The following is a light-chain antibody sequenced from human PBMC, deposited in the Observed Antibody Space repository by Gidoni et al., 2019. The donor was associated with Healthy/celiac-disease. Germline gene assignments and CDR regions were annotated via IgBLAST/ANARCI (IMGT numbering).Light chain of an antibody. CDR2: WAS. Sequence: DIVMTQSPDSLAVSLGERATINCKSSQSVLYSSNNKNYLAWYQQKPGQPPKLLIYWASTRESGVPDRFSGSGSGTDFTLTISSLQAEDVAVYYCQQYYSTPHTVGQXTKLEIK. CDR3: QQYYSTPHT. V-gene: IGKV4-1*01. J-gene: IGKJ2*01. CDR1: QSVLYSSNNKNY.